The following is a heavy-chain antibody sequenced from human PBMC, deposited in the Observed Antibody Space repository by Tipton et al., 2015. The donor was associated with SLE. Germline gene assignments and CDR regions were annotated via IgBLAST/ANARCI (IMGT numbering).Heavy chain of an antibody. Sequence: GLVKPSETLTLTCTVSGGSMSSSIYYWGWISQSPGKGLEWIGSVYHSGTTDYNPSLKSRVTLSVDPAKNQFSLKLTSVTAADSALYYCARGMLTWRGAVLGVDVWGQGTTVNVSS. J-gene: IGHJ6*02. CDR3: ARGMLTWRGAVLGVDV. CDR1: GGSMSSSIYY. V-gene: IGHV4-39*07. D-gene: IGHD2-8*01. CDR2: VYHSGTT.